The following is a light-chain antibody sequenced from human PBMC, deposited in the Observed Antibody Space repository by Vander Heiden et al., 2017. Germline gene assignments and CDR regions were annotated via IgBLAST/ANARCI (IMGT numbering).Light chain of an antibody. V-gene: IGKV1-39*01. J-gene: IGKJ1*01. CDR2: AAS. CDR3: QQSYSTPWT. CDR1: QSISSY. Sequence: DIQTTQSPCSLSASVGDRVTITCRASQSISSYLNWYQQKPGKAPKLLIYAASRLQSGVPSRFSGSGSGTDFTLTISSLQPEDFATYYCQQSYSTPWTFGQGTKVEIK.